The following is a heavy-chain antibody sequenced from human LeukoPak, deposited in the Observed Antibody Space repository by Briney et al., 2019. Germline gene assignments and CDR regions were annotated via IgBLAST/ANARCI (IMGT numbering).Heavy chain of an antibody. CDR2: IYYSGST. V-gene: IGHV4-59*01. Sequence: KPSETLSLTCTVSGGSISSYYWSWIRRPPGKGLEWIGYIYYSGSTNYNPSLKSRVTISVDTSKNQFSLKLSSVTAADTAVYYCARAAMVRGVTGWFDPWGQGTLVTVSS. J-gene: IGHJ5*02. CDR1: GGSISSYY. D-gene: IGHD3-10*01. CDR3: ARAAMVRGVTGWFDP.